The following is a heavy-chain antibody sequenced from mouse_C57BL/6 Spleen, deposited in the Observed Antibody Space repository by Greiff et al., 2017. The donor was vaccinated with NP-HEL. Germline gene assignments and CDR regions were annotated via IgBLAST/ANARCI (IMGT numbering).Heavy chain of an antibody. CDR3: ARSRITTVVADY. V-gene: IGHV1-82*01. CDR2: IYPGDGDT. Sequence: VQLVESGPELVKPGASVKISCKASGYAFSSSWMNWVKQRPGKGLEWIGRIYPGDGDTNYNGKFKGKATLTADKSSSTAYMQLSSLTSEDSAVYFCARSRITTVVADYWGQGTTLTVSS. CDR1: GYAFSSSW. J-gene: IGHJ2*01. D-gene: IGHD1-1*01.